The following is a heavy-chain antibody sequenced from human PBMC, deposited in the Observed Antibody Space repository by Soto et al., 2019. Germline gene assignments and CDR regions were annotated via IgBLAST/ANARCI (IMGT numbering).Heavy chain of an antibody. J-gene: IGHJ4*02. D-gene: IGHD2-21*02. Sequence: SVKVSCKASGGTFSSYAISWVRQAPGQGLEWMGGIIPIFGTANYAQKFQGRVTITADESTSTACMELSSLRSEDTAVYYCAGYGLAYCGGDCYSGFDYWGQGTLVTVSS. CDR1: GGTFSSYA. V-gene: IGHV1-69*13. CDR3: AGYGLAYCGGDCYSGFDY. CDR2: IIPIFGTA.